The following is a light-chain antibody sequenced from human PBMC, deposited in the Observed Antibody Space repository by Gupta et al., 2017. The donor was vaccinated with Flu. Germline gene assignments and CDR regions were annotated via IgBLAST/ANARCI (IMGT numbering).Light chain of an antibody. J-gene: IGKJ2*01. CDR2: VAS. Sequence: PASLSASVGDRVTITCRASQGIRSDLAWYQQKPGEAPALLIYVASNLGSGVPSRFSGGGSGTDFTLIIANLQPEDLATYYCRQSNSYPYIFGQGTKLQI. CDR3: RQSNSYPYI. V-gene: IGKV1-6*01. CDR1: QGIRSD.